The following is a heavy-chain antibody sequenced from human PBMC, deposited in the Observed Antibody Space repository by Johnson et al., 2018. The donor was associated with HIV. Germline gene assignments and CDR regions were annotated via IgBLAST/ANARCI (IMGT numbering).Heavy chain of an antibody. Sequence: VQLVESGGGLVQPGRSLRLSCAASGFTFDDYAMHWVRQAPGKGLEWISYISSRGIPIYYADSVKGRFTVSRDNAKNLLYLQMHSLRAEDTAVHYCAKVDCGGDTCAGFDPFNLWGQGTLVTVSS. J-gene: IGHJ3*01. CDR2: ISSRGIPI. V-gene: IGHV3-48*03. CDR1: GFTFDDYA. CDR3: AKVDCGGDTCAGFDPFNL. D-gene: IGHD2-21*01.